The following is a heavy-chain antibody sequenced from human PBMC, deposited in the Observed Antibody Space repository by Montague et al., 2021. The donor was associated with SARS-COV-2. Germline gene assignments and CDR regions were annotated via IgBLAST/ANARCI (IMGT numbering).Heavy chain of an antibody. CDR2: IGGTTGYI. CDR1: GFTFSTYT. D-gene: IGHD3-22*01. V-gene: IGHV3-21*01. Sequence: SLRLSCAASGFTFSTYTMNWVRQAPGKGLEWVSSIGGTTGYIYYADSVKGRFTISRDNAKNALYLQMNSLRADDTAVYYCWRSSGPRGQGTLVTVSS. J-gene: IGHJ5*02. CDR3: WRSSGP.